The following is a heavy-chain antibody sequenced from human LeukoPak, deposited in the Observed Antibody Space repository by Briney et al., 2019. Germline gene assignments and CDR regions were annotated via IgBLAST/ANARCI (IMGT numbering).Heavy chain of an antibody. Sequence: ASVKVSCKASGYTFTSYDINWVRQATGQGLEWMGWMNPNSGNTGYAQKFQGRVTMTRNTSISTAYMELSSLRSEDTAVYYCARARGFWSGYGHREGYYYYYGMDVWGQGTTVTVSS. D-gene: IGHD3-3*01. V-gene: IGHV1-8*01. CDR2: MNPNSGNT. CDR3: ARARGFWSGYGHREGYYYYYGMDV. J-gene: IGHJ6*02. CDR1: GYTFTSYD.